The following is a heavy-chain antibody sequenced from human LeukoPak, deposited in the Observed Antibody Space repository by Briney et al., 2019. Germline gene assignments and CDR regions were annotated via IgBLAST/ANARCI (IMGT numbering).Heavy chain of an antibody. CDR3: TTESGYGTVHFDY. J-gene: IGHJ4*02. V-gene: IGHV3-15*05. CDR2: IKSKTDGGTT. Sequence: GGSLRLSCAASGFTFSNAWMSWVRQAPGKGLEWVGRIKSKTDGGTTDYAAPVKGRFTISRDDSKNTLYLQMNSLKTEDTAVYCCTTESGYGTVHFDYWGQGTLVTVSS. CDR1: GFTFSNAW. D-gene: IGHD5-12*01.